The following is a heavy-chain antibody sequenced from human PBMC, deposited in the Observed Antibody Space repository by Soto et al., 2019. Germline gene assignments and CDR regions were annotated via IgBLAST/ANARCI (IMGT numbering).Heavy chain of an antibody. CDR1: GGSISRSNYY. V-gene: IGHV4-39*01. Sequence: SETLSLTCTVSGGSISRSNYYWGWIRQPPGKGLEWIGSIYYSGSIYYNPSLKSRVTISVDTSKNHFSLKLSSVTAADTAVYYCARQYYDFWSGSHNWFDPWGQGALVTVSS. CDR2: IYYSGSI. CDR3: ARQYYDFWSGSHNWFDP. J-gene: IGHJ5*02. D-gene: IGHD3-3*01.